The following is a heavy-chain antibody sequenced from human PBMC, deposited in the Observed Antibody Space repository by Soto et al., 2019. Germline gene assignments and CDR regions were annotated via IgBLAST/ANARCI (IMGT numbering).Heavy chain of an antibody. CDR1: GFAVSRDY. CDR3: AGARDFLAFDM. V-gene: IGHV3-53*02. CDR2: IYSGGST. J-gene: IGHJ3*02. Sequence: EVQLVETGGGLIRPGGSLRLSCAASGFAVSRDYMSWVRQAPGKGLEWVSLIYSGGSTYYADSVKGRFTISRDSSKNTLYLQMNSLRAEDTAVYFCAGARDFLAFDMWGQGTMVTVSS.